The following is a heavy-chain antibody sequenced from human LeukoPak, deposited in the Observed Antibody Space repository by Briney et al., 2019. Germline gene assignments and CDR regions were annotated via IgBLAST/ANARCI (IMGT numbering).Heavy chain of an antibody. CDR2: VNSEGTSD. CDR1: GLTFSRSD. J-gene: IGHJ4*02. CDR3: TNFDY. Sequence: PGGSLRLSCLVSGLTFSRSDMHWVRQAPGKGLEWVAIVNSEGTSDHYADSVKGRFTISRDNFKSTLYLQMSSLRAYDTGFYYCTNFDYWGQGTLVTVS. V-gene: IGHV3-30*02.